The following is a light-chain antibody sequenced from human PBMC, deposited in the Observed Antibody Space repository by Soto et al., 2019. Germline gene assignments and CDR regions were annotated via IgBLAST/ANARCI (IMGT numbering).Light chain of an antibody. J-gene: IGKJ3*01. CDR3: QQRSNWPPIT. Sequence: EIVLTQSPATLSLSPGDRATVSCRASQSVDWYVAWYQHKPGKAPRLLIYDASTRATGIPDRSSGSGSGTDFTLTISSLEPEDFAVYYCQQRSNWPPITFGPGTKVDMK. CDR2: DAS. CDR1: QSVDWY. V-gene: IGKV3-11*01.